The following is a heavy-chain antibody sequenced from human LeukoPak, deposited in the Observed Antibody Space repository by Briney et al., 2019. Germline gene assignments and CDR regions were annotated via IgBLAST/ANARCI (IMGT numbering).Heavy chain of an antibody. CDR3: AKDGKNYFDY. CDR1: GFIFDHYT. CDR2: ISWDGGST. Sequence: TGGSLRLSCAAAGFIFDHYTMHWVRQAPGKGLEWVSLISWDGGSTYYADSVKGRFTISRDNSKNSLSLQMNSLRAEDTALYYCAKDGKNYFDYWGQGTLVTVSS. J-gene: IGHJ4*02. V-gene: IGHV3-43*01.